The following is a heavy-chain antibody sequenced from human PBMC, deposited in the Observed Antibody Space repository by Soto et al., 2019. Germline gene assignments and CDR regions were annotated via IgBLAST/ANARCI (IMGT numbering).Heavy chain of an antibody. V-gene: IGHV1-18*04. D-gene: IGHD3-9*01. J-gene: IGHJ4*02. Sequence: QVQLVQSGAEVKKPGASVKVSCKASGYTFTSYGISWVRQAPGQGLEWMGWISAYNGNTNYAQKLQGRVTMTTDTATSTAYMELRSLRSDDTAVSYCARDRGYFDWLDDKHDYWGQGTLVTVSS. CDR3: ARDRGYFDWLDDKHDY. CDR2: ISAYNGNT. CDR1: GYTFTSYG.